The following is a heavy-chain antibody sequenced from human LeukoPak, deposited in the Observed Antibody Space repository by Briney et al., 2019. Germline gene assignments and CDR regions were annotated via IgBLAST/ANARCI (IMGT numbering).Heavy chain of an antibody. CDR2: ISYDGSNK. V-gene: IGHV3-30*04. D-gene: IGHD6-19*01. CDR1: GFTFSSYA. CDR3: ARGSYSSGWYVDY. J-gene: IGHJ4*02. Sequence: GGSLRLSCAASGFTFSSYAMHGVRQAPGKGLEWVAVISYDGSNKYYADSVKGRFTISRDNSKNTLYLQMNSLRAEDTAVYYCARGSYSSGWYVDYWGQGTLVTVSS.